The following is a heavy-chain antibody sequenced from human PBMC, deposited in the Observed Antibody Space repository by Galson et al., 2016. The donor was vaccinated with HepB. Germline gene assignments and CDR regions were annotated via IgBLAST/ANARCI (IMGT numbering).Heavy chain of an antibody. CDR1: GFTFSSYA. Sequence: SLRLSCAASGFTFSSYAIHWVRQAPGKGLEWVAVISYNGTNKYYADSVKGRFTISRDNSKNTLFLQMRTLRGDDTAVYYCVRDLWSAYYCEGWGQGTLVTVSS. J-gene: IGHJ4*02. CDR2: ISYNGTNK. CDR3: VRDLWSAYYCEG. V-gene: IGHV3-30-3*01. D-gene: IGHD3-3*01.